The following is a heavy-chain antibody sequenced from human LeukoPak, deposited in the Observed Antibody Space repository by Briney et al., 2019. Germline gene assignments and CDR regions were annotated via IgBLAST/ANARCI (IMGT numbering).Heavy chain of an antibody. D-gene: IGHD3-22*01. CDR1: GYTLTSYD. J-gene: IGHJ6*02. CDR2: MNPNSGNT. V-gene: IGHV1-8*01. Sequence: ASVKVSCKASGYTLTSYDINWVRQATGQGLEWMGWMNPNSGNTGYAQKFQGRVTMTRNTSISTAYMELSSLRSEDTAVYYCARTLYYYDSSGYYLYGMDVWGQGTTVTVSS. CDR3: ARTLYYYDSSGYYLYGMDV.